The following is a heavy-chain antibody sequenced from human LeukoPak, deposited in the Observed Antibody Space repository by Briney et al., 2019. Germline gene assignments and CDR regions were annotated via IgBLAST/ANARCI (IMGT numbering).Heavy chain of an antibody. V-gene: IGHV1-46*03. CDR2: INPSGGST. D-gene: IGHD3-16*01. J-gene: IGHJ4*02. Sequence: ASVKVSCKASGYTFSGYYMHWVRQAPGQGLEWMGIINPSGGSTSYAQKFQGRVTMTRDTSTSTVYMELSSLRSEDTAVYYCARDHDWGMTDYWGQGTLVTVSS. CDR1: GYTFSGYY. CDR3: ARDHDWGMTDY.